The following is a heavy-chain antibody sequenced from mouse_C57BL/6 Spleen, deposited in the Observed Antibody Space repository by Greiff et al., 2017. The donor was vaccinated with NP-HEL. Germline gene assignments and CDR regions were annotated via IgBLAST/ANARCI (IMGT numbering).Heavy chain of an antibody. J-gene: IGHJ2*01. CDR3: AINWDDLIFDY. Sequence: VQLQQSGPELVKPGASVKISCKASGYAFSSSWMNWVKQRPGKGLEWIGRIYPGDGDTNYNGKFKGKATLTADKSSSTAYMQLSSLTSEDSAVYFCAINWDDLIFDYWGQGTTLTVSS. CDR1: GYAFSSSW. V-gene: IGHV1-82*01. CDR2: IYPGDGDT. D-gene: IGHD4-1*01.